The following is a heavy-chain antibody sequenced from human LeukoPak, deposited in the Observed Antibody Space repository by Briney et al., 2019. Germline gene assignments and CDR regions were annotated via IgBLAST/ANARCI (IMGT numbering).Heavy chain of an antibody. CDR1: GFTFSRYN. CDR3: ARCRHSYDSSGFPHY. D-gene: IGHD3-22*01. Sequence: GGSLRLSCTTSGFTFSRYNMNWVRQAPGKGLEWVSSINSSSSFIYYADSVKGRFTISRDNAKNSLYLQMNSLRAEDTALYYCARCRHSYDSSGFPHYWGQGTLVTVSS. CDR2: INSSSSFI. J-gene: IGHJ4*02. V-gene: IGHV3-21*04.